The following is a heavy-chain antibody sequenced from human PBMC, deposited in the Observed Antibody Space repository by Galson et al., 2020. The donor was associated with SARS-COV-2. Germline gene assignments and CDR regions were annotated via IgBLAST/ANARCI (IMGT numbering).Heavy chain of an antibody. V-gene: IGHV3-13*01. CDR2: IGTAGDT. J-gene: IGHJ6*03. CDR3: ARGATVTTWPYYYYYRDV. D-gene: IGHD4-17*01. CDR1: GFTFSSYD. Sequence: GGSLRLSCAASGFTFSSYDMHWVRQATGKGLEWVSAIGTAGDTYYPGSVKGRFTISRENAKNSLYLQMNSLRAGDTAVYYCARGATVTTWPYYYYYRDVWGKGTTVTVSS.